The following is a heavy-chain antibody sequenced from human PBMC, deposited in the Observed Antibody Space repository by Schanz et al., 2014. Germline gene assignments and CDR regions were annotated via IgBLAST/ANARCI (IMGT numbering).Heavy chain of an antibody. D-gene: IGHD3-22*01. Sequence: QVHLVQSGAELKKPGSSVKVSCKASGGTFSSDTFSWVRQAPGQGLEWMGRIVPIAGITNYAQRFQGRVTITADKSSDTAYMELSSLRSEDTAVYYCAREVGLYDRGWFDPWGQGTLVTVSS. J-gene: IGHJ5*02. CDR2: IVPIAGIT. CDR3: AREVGLYDRGWFDP. CDR1: GGTFSSDT. V-gene: IGHV1-69*08.